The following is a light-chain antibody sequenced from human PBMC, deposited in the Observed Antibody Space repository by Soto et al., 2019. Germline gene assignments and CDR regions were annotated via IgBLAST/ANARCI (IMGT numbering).Light chain of an antibody. J-gene: IGKJ2*01. V-gene: IGKV1-5*03. CDR2: KAS. Sequence: DIQLTQTPSTLPASVGDRVTITCRATQSLNIWLAWYQQKPGKAPKLLISKASSLEGGVPSRFIGSGSGTEFSLVISGLQPDDFATYYCQQYKAYPYTFGQGTKLEMK. CDR1: QSLNIW. CDR3: QQYKAYPYT.